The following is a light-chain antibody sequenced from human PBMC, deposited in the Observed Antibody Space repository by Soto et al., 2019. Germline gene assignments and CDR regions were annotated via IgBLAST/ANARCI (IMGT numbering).Light chain of an antibody. J-gene: IGLJ1*01. CDR2: DGS. Sequence: SYELTQPPSVSVAPGQTARITCGGNNIGIYSVHWYQQRPGQAPVLVVYDGSDRPSGIPERFSGSNSGNTATLTIGRVEAADEADYYCQVWDNNGGHNYVFGAGPKVTAL. V-gene: IGLV3-21*02. CDR1: NIGIYS. CDR3: QVWDNNGGHNYV.